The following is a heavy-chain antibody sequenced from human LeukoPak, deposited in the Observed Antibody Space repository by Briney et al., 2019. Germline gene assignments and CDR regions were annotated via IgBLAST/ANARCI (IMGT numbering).Heavy chain of an antibody. CDR1: GYTFTSYG. J-gene: IGHJ3*02. CDR2: ISAYNGNT. D-gene: IGHD3-22*01. V-gene: IGHV1-18*01. Sequence: EASVKVSCKASGYTFTSYGISWVRQAPGQGLEWMGWISAYNGNTNYAQKLQGRVTMTTDTSTSTAYMELRSLRSDDTAVYYCASSRRYYYDSSGGGDAFDIWGQGTMVTVSS. CDR3: ASSRRYYYDSSGGGDAFDI.